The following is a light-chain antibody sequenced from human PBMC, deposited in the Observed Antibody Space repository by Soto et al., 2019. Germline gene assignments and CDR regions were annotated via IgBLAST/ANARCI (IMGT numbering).Light chain of an antibody. CDR3: TSYTSSSTLV. V-gene: IGLV2-14*01. Sequence: QSVLTQPASVSGSPGQSITISCTGTSSDVGGYNYVSWYQQHPGKAPKLMICEVTNRPSGVSNRFSGSKSGNTASLTISGLQAGDEADYYCTSYTSSSTLVFGGGTQLTVL. J-gene: IGLJ2*01. CDR2: EVT. CDR1: SSDVGGYNY.